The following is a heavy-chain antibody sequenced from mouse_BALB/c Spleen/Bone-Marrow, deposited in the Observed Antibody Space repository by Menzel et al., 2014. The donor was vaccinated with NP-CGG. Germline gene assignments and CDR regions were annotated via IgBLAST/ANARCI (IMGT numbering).Heavy chain of an antibody. D-gene: IGHD2-4*01. V-gene: IGHV14-3*02. Sequence: EVQLQQSGAELVKPGASVKLSCTASGFNIKDTYMHWVKQRPEQGLEWIGRIDPANGNTKYDPKFQGKATITADTSSNTAYLQLSSLTSEDTAVYYSARWGITTGFAYWGQGTLVTVSA. J-gene: IGHJ3*01. CDR2: IDPANGNT. CDR1: GFNIKDTY. CDR3: ARWGITTGFAY.